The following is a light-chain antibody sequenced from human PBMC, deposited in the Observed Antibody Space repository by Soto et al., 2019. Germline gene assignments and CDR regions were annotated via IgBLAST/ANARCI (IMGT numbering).Light chain of an antibody. J-gene: IGKJ1*01. Sequence: DIQMTQSPSSLSASVGDRVTITCRASQGISNYLAWYQQKPGKVPKLLIYAASTLQSGGPSRFSGSGSGTVFTLTISSLQPEDVATYYCQQYNDAPRTFGPGTKVEIK. CDR2: AAS. V-gene: IGKV1-27*01. CDR3: QQYNDAPRT. CDR1: QGISNY.